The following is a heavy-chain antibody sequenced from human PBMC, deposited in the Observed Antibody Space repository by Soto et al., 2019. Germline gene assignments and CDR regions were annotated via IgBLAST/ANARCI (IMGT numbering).Heavy chain of an antibody. D-gene: IGHD1-20*01. CDR2: INHSGST. J-gene: IGHJ6*02. CDR3: ASNRGYNWNHNTDYYYYGMDV. CDR1: GGSFSGYY. V-gene: IGHV4-34*01. Sequence: SETLSLTCAVYGGSFSGYYWSWIRQPPGKGLEWIGEINHSGSTNYNPSLKSRVTISVDTSKNQFSLKLSSVTAADTAAYYCASNRGYNWNHNTDYYYYGMDVWGQGTTVTVSS.